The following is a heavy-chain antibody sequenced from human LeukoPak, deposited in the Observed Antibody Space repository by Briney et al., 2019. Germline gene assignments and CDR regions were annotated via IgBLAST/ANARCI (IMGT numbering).Heavy chain of an antibody. CDR3: ARDRGETTVTINLDY. D-gene: IGHD4-11*01. CDR2: INPNSGGT. Sequence: SVKVSCKASGYTFTGYYMHWVRQAPGQGLEWMGWINPNSGGTNYAQKFQGWVTMTRDTSISTAYMELSRLRSDDTAVYYCARDRGETTVTINLDYWGQGTLVTVSS. CDR1: GYTFTGYY. J-gene: IGHJ4*02. V-gene: IGHV1-2*04.